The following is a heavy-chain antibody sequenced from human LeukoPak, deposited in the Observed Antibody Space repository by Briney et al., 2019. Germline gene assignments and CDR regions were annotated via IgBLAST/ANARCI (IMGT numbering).Heavy chain of an antibody. CDR3: ARHWSSLLYTGSHYGGY. CDR2: ISGYDGVT. J-gene: IGHJ4*02. V-gene: IGHV1-18*01. D-gene: IGHD1-26*01. CDR1: GYTFTSYG. Sequence: ASVKVSCKTSGYTFTSYGINWVRQAPGQGLEWMGWISGYDGVTNYAQKFQGRVTMTTDISTNTAYMELRSLRSDDTAVYYCARHWSSLLYTGSHYGGYWGQGTLVTVSS.